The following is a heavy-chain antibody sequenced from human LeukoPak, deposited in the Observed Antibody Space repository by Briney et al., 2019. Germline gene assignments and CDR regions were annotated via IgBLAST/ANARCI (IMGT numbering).Heavy chain of an antibody. V-gene: IGHV3-7*01. D-gene: IGHD1-26*01. CDR1: GFTFSRFW. CDR3: ARREWLRHERTGYYAFDA. Sequence: GGSLRLSCAASGFTFSRFWMSWVRQAPDKGLEWVANINEDGSEAYYADSVKGRFTISSDNHKNSVSLQMNSLRAEDTALYYCARREWLRHERTGYYAFDAWGQGTLVTVSS. J-gene: IGHJ5*02. CDR2: INEDGSEA.